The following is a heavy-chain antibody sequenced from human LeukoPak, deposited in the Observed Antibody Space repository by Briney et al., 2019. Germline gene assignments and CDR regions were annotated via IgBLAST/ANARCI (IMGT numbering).Heavy chain of an antibody. D-gene: IGHD2-21*02. CDR2: INPNSGGT. Sequence: GASVKVSCKASGYTFTGYYMHWVRQAPGQVLEWMGWINPNSGGTNYAQKFQGRVTMTRDTSISTAYMELSRLRSDDTAVYYCARQRMDSGGDCYLGYWGQGTLVTVSS. CDR3: ARQRMDSGGDCYLGY. CDR1: GYTFTGYY. J-gene: IGHJ4*02. V-gene: IGHV1-2*02.